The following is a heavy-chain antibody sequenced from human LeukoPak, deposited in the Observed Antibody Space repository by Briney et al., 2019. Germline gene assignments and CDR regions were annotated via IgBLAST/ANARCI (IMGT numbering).Heavy chain of an antibody. CDR2: IGGSAGST. CDR1: GFTVSSYA. Sequence: GGSLRLSCAVSGFTVSSYAMSWVRQAPEKGLEWVSAIGGSAGSTYYADSVKGRFTISRDNSKNTLYLQMNSLRAEDTAVYYCASHGLGSYFLYGMDVWGQGTTVTVSS. J-gene: IGHJ6*02. V-gene: IGHV3-23*01. CDR3: ASHGLGSYFLYGMDV. D-gene: IGHD3-10*01.